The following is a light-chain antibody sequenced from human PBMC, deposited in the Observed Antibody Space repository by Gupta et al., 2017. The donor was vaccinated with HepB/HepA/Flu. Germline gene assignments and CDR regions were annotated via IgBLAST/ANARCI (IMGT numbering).Light chain of an antibody. CDR3: AAWDDSLSGGV. J-gene: IGLJ3*02. CDR2: WNN. V-gene: IGLV1-47*01. CDR1: RSNIGSNY. Sequence: HSVLTQPPSASGTLGQRVRISSSGSRSNIGSNYVYWYRQLPGTAPKLLMNWNNQRPSGVPDRFSGSKSGTSASLAISGLRSEDEADYYCAAWDDSLSGGVFGGGTKLTVL.